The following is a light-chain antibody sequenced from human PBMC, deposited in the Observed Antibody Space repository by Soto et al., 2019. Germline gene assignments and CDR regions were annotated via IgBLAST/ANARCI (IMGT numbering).Light chain of an antibody. J-gene: IGLJ3*02. V-gene: IGLV2-11*01. CDR3: CSYAGTYWV. CDR2: DVS. CDR1: SNDVGGYNY. Sequence: QSALTQPRSVAVYPGQSVTISCTGTSNDVGGYNYVSWFQQHPGKVPKLMVYDVSYRPSGVPDRFSGSKSGNTASLTISGLQADDEGDYYCCSYAGTYWVFGGGTKVTVL.